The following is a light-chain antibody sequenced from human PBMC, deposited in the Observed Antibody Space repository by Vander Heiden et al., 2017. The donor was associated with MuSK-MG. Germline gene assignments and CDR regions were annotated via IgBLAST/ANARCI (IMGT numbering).Light chain of an antibody. CDR1: QSISSY. J-gene: IGKJ1*01. Sequence: DIQMTQSPSSLSASVGDRVTITCRASQSISSYLNWYQQKPGKSPKLLIYAASSLQSGVPSRFSGSGSGTDFTLTISRLQPEYFATYYCQQNDSTPSTFGQGTKVEIK. V-gene: IGKV1-39*01. CDR2: AAS. CDR3: QQNDSTPST.